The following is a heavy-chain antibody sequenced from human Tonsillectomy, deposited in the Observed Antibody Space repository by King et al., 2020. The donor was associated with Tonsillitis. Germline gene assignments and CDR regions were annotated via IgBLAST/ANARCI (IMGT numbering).Heavy chain of an antibody. CDR2: MTSSGTTI. D-gene: IGHD6-6*01. J-gene: IGHJ6*03. CDR1: GFTFSRYE. CDR3: ARIQAARGPSYYSYYYIDV. V-gene: IGHV3-48*03. Sequence: VQLVESGGRLVQPGGSLRLSCAASGFTFSRYEMKWVRQAPGKGLEWVSYMTSSGTTIYYADSVKGRFTISRDNARNSLYLQRNSLRAEDTAVYYCARIQAARGPSYYSYYYIDVWGKGTTVTVSS.